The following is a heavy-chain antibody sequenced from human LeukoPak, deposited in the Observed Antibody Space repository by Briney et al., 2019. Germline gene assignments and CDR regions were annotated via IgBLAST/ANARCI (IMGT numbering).Heavy chain of an antibody. CDR2: ISSSSSYI. CDR3: AATIAVADYYFDY. J-gene: IGHJ4*02. Sequence: PGGSRRLSCAASGFTFSSYSMNWVRQAPGKVLEWVSSISSSSSYIYYADSVKGRFTISRDNAKSSLYLQMNSLRAEDTAVYYCAATIAVADYYFDYWGQGTLVTVSS. V-gene: IGHV3-21*01. D-gene: IGHD6-19*01. CDR1: GFTFSSYS.